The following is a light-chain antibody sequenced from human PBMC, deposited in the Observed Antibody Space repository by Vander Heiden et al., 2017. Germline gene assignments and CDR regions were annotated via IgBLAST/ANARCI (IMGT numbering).Light chain of an antibody. CDR3: SAWDSRLSVQV. CDR1: IGNVGNQG. J-gene: IGLJ1*01. V-gene: IGLV10-54*04. CDR2: RNN. Sequence: QAGLTQPPSVSTSLVQTSTITCSWNIGNVGNQGAAWLQHHQGPPPKLLFYRNNNRPSGISERFSASRSGTTASLTITGLQPEDEADYYCSAWDSRLSVQVFGTGTKVSV.